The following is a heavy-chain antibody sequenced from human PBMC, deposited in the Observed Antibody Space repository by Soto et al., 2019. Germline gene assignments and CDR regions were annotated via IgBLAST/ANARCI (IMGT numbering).Heavy chain of an antibody. CDR2: IYYSGST. V-gene: IGHV4-39*01. Sequence: SATLSLTCTVSGGSISSSSYYWGWIRQPPGKGLEWIGSIYYSGSTYYNPSLKSRVTISVDTSKNQFSLKLSSVTAADTAVYYCASEFCWGGREVVVMGLFDHWGQGTLVTVSS. CDR1: GGSISSSSYY. J-gene: IGHJ4*02. CDR3: ASEFCWGGREVVVMGLFDH. D-gene: IGHD3-22*01.